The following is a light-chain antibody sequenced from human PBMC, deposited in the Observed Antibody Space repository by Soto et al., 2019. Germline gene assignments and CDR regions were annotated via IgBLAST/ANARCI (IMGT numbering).Light chain of an antibody. CDR1: SSGVGGYNY. Sequence: QSALTQPASVSGSPGQSITISCTGTSSGVGGYNYVSWYQQHPGKAPKLMIYDVSNRPSGVSNRFSGSKSGNTASLTISGLQAEDEADYYCSSYTSSSPVVFGGGTKLTV. CDR3: SSYTSSSPVV. V-gene: IGLV2-14*01. J-gene: IGLJ2*01. CDR2: DVS.